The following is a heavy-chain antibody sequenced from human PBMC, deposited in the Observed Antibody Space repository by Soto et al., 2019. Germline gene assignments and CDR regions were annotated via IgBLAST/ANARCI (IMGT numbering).Heavy chain of an antibody. D-gene: IGHD2-2*01. J-gene: IGHJ4*02. CDR3: ARPSYCSSTSCYSWYDY. CDR2: ISYDGSNK. Sequence: SLRLSCAASGFTFSSYGMHWVRQAPGKGLEWVAVISYDGSNKYYADSVKGRFTISRDNSKNTLYLQMNSLRAEDTAVYYCARPSYCSSTSCYSWYDYWGQGTLVTVSS. CDR1: GFTFSSYG. V-gene: IGHV3-30*03.